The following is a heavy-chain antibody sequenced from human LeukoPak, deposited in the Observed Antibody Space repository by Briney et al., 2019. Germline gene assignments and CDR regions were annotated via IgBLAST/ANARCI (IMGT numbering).Heavy chain of an antibody. Sequence: ASETLSLTCTVSGYSLSSGYYWGWIRQPPGKGLEWIGSIYHSGSTYYNPSLKSRVTISIDTSKNEFSLKLSSVTAADTAVYYCARGVTTGTTSLVYWGQGTLVTVSS. CDR2: IYHSGST. J-gene: IGHJ4*02. V-gene: IGHV4-38-2*02. CDR3: ARGVTTGTTSLVY. D-gene: IGHD1-1*01. CDR1: GYSLSSGYY.